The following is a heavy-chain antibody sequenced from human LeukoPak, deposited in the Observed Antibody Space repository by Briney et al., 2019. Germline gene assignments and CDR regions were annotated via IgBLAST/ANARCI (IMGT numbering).Heavy chain of an antibody. V-gene: IGHV3-30*02. CDR3: AKDNSAWAFDY. J-gene: IGHJ4*02. Sequence: GGSLTLSCAASGFTFSLHYMHWVRQAPGKGLEWVSFIRFDRNNEDYADSVKGRFTISRDNSKNTLYLQMNSLRPEDTAIYYCAKDNSAWAFDYWGQGTLVTVSS. CDR1: GFTFSLHY. D-gene: IGHD1-26*01. CDR2: IRFDRNNE.